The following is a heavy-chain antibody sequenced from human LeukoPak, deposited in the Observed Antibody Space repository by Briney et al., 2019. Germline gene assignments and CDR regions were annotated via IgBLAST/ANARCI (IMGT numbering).Heavy chain of an antibody. D-gene: IGHD3-10*01. J-gene: IGHJ4*02. V-gene: IGHV3-66*01. CDR2: IYSGGST. CDR3: AIRGSPMVRNY. Sequence: GGSLRLSCAASGFTVSSNYMSWVRQAPGKGLEWVSVIYSGGSTYYADSVKGRFTISRDNAKDSLFLQMSSLRAEDTAVYYCAIRGSPMVRNYWGQGTLVTVSS. CDR1: GFTVSSNY.